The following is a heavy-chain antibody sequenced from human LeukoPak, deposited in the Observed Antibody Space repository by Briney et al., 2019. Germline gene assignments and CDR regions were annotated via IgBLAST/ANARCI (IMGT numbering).Heavy chain of an antibody. CDR3: ARAYSGYDP. J-gene: IGHJ5*02. CDR1: GGSFSGYY. CDR2: INHSGST. Sequence: SETLSLTCAVYGGSFSGYYWSWIRQPPGKGPEWIGEINHSGSTNYNPSLKSRVTISVDTSKNQFSLKLSSVTAADTAVYYWARAYSGYDPWGQGTLVTVSS. V-gene: IGHV4-34*01. D-gene: IGHD5-12*01.